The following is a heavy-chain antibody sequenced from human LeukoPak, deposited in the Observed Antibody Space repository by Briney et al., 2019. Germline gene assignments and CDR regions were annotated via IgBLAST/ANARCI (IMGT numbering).Heavy chain of an antibody. V-gene: IGHV3-7*01. CDR3: AREGRGWAVAGTSAFDI. CDR2: IKEEGSEK. CDR1: GFTFSSYW. D-gene: IGHD6-19*01. J-gene: IGHJ3*02. Sequence: GGSLRLSCAASGFTFSSYWMSCVRQAPGKGLEWVANIKEEGSEKYYVDSVKGRFTISRDNAKNSLYLQMNSLRAEDTAVYYCAREGRGWAVAGTSAFDIWGQGTMVTVSS.